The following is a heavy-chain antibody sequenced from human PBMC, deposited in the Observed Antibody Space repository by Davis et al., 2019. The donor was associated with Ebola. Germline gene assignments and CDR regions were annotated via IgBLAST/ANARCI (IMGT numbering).Heavy chain of an antibody. Sequence: PGGSLRLSCAASGFTFSRHGMHWVRQAPGKGMEWVAVVSLDGKSTYYADSVKGRLTISRDSSKNTLNLQMNSLRAEDTGIYYCAKEEGTKGQWLPHFDYWGQGTPVTVSS. CDR3: AKEEGTKGQWLPHFDY. CDR2: VSLDGKST. D-gene: IGHD6-19*01. CDR1: GFTFSRHG. V-gene: IGHV3-30*18. J-gene: IGHJ4*02.